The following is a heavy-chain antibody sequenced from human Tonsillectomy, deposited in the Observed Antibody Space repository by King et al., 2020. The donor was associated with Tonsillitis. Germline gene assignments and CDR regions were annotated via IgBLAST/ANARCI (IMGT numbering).Heavy chain of an antibody. CDR3: ARQGDYGLDY. CDR1: GITFRGYA. CDR2: ISYDGSNK. V-gene: IGHV3-30*04. D-gene: IGHD4-17*01. J-gene: IGHJ4*02. Sequence: VQLVESGGGVVQPGRSLGLSCVASGITFRGYAMHWVRQAPGKGLEWVTDISYDGSNKHYGDSVTGRFTISRDNSKNTLYLQMNTLRAEDTAVYYCARQGDYGLDYWGQGTLVTVSS.